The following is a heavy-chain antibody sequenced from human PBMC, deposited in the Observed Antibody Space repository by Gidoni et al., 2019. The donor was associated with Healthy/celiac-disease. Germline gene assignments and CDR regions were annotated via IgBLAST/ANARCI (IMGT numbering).Heavy chain of an antibody. Sequence: QVQLQQWGAGLLKPSETQSLTCAVHGGSFSGYYWSWIRQPPGKGLEWIGEINHSGSTNYNPSLKSRVTISVDTSKNQFSLKLSSVTAADTAVYYCARGRRWGPSFDPWGQGTLVTVSS. V-gene: IGHV4-34*01. CDR1: GGSFSGYY. CDR3: ARGRRWGPSFDP. J-gene: IGHJ5*02. CDR2: INHSGST. D-gene: IGHD3-16*01.